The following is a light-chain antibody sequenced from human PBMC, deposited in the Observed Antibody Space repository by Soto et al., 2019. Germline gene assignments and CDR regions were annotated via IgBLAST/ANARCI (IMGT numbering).Light chain of an antibody. CDR1: SSDIGIYKY. V-gene: IGLV2-14*01. CDR3: SSYTTSSTRV. J-gene: IGLJ1*01. Sequence: ALTQPASVSGSPGQSIAISCTGSSSDIGIYKYVSWYQQHPGKVPKLIIYEVTNRPSGVSNRFSGSKSGNTASLTISGLQAEDEADYYCSSYTTSSTRVFGPGTKLTVL. CDR2: EVT.